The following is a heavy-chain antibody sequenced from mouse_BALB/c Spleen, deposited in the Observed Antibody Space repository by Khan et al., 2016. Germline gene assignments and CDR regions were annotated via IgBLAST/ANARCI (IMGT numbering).Heavy chain of an antibody. CDR1: GFNIKDYY. CDR2: IDPENGDT. D-gene: IGHD4-1*01. Sequence: VQLQQPGAELVRSGASVKLSCTTSGFNIKDYYIHWVKQRPEQGLEWIGWIDPENGDTEYAPTFQGKATMTADTSSNHAYLQLSSLTSEDTAVYYCNAGWLGRDYYAMDYWGRGTSVTVSS. J-gene: IGHJ4*01. CDR3: NAGWLGRDYYAMDY. V-gene: IGHV14-4*02.